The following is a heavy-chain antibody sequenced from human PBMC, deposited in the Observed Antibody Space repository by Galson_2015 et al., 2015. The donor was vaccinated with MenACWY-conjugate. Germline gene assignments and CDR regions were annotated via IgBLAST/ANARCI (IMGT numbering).Heavy chain of an antibody. D-gene: IGHD2/OR15-2a*01. CDR1: GGSISSSSYF. J-gene: IGHJ6*02. CDR3: ARVRAGLNLVAAPLVMDD. Sequence: SETLSLTCTVSGGSISSSSYFWGWIRQPPGKGLEWIGEIHHSGRTNYNPSLKSRVTISVDMSKNHFSLKLTSMTAADTAVYYCARVRAGLNLVAAPLVMDDWGQGTTVTVSS. V-gene: IGHV4-39*02. CDR2: IHHSGRT.